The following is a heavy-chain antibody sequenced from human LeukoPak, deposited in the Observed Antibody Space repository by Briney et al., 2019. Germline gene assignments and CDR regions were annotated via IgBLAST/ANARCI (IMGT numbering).Heavy chain of an antibody. CDR2: MDPTGSQK. Sequence: PGGPLRLSCADSQFTFNGSWMNWVRQAPGKGLEWVANMDPTGSQKRYVDSVKGRFTISKDNPGTSLYLDMHSLRAEDAAIYYCAIWTSGNYWGQGTLVTVSS. D-gene: IGHD1-1*01. V-gene: IGHV3-7*01. CDR3: AIWTSGNY. J-gene: IGHJ4*02. CDR1: QFTFNGSW.